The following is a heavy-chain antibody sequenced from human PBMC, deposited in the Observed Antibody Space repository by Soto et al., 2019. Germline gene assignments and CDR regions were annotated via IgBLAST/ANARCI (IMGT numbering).Heavy chain of an antibody. V-gene: IGHV1-2*04. J-gene: IGHJ4*02. CDR3: ARASSMTTVTPFDY. CDR2: INPNSGGT. CDR1: GYTFTGYY. D-gene: IGHD4-17*01. Sequence: QVQLVQSGAEVKKPGASVKVSCKASGYTFTGYYMHWVRQAPGQGLEWMGWINPNSGGTNYAQKFQGWVTMPRDTSISTAYMELSRLRSDDTAVYYCARASSMTTVTPFDYWGQGTLVTVSS.